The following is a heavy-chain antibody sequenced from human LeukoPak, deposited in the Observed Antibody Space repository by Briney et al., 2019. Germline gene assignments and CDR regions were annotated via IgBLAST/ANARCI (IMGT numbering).Heavy chain of an antibody. Sequence: TSETLSLTCTVSGGSISSYYWSWIRQPPGKGLEWIGYIYYSGSTNYNPSLKSRVTISVDTSKNQFSLKLSSVTAADTAVYYCAGTLRYFDWSALGNWFDPWGQGTLVTVSS. CDR1: GGSISSYY. D-gene: IGHD3-9*01. CDR3: AGTLRYFDWSALGNWFDP. CDR2: IYYSGST. V-gene: IGHV4-59*01. J-gene: IGHJ5*02.